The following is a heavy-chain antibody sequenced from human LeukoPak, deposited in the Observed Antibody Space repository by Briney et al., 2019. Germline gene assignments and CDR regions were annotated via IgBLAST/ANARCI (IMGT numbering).Heavy chain of an antibody. D-gene: IGHD4-11*01. CDR2: TSPISGST. Sequence: ASVKISCKAFGYTFTSYFMHWVRQAPGQGLEWMGITSPISGSTTYAQKSQGRVTVTRDTSSSTVYMELSSLRSEDTALYYCARAYSNTDGFDIWGQGTMVTVSS. CDR3: ARAYSNTDGFDI. J-gene: IGHJ3*02. V-gene: IGHV1-46*01. CDR1: GYTFTSYF.